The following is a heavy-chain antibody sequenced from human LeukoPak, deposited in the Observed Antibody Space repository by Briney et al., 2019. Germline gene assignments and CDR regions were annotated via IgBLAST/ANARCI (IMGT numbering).Heavy chain of an antibody. Sequence: SETLSLTCTVSGGSISSGDYYWSWIRQPPGKGLEWIGYIYYSGSTYYNPSLKSRVTISVDTSKNQFSLKLSSVTAADTAVYYCARGYYDYVWGSQNGGGYFDYWGQGTLVTVSS. CDR1: GGSISSGDYY. V-gene: IGHV4-30-4*01. D-gene: IGHD3-16*01. CDR2: IYYSGST. J-gene: IGHJ4*02. CDR3: ARGYYDYVWGSQNGGGYFDY.